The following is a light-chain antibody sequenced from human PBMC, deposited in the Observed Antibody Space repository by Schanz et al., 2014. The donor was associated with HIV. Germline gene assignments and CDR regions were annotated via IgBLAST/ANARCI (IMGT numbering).Light chain of an antibody. Sequence: QSVLTQPPSVSGAPGQRVTISCTGSSSNIGAGYDVHWYQQLPGTAPKLLIYGNSNRPSGVPDRFSGSKSGTSASLAITGLQPEDEADYYCIAYTSDTVLFGGGTKLTVL. V-gene: IGLV1-40*01. CDR3: IAYTSDTVL. CDR2: GNS. J-gene: IGLJ2*01. CDR1: SSNIGAGYD.